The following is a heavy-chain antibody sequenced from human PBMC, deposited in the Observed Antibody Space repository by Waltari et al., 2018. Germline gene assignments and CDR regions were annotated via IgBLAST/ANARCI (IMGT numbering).Heavy chain of an antibody. D-gene: IGHD1-1*01. CDR3: GRGYNDRRLDY. CDR1: GFTFSNYW. J-gene: IGHJ4*02. Sequence: EVQLVESGGGLVQPGGSLRLSCEVSGFTFSNYWIHWVRQVPGKGLVWVSHIKHDGTGTIYADSVQGRFTISRDNAKNTLYLQLNSLRGEDTAVYYCGRGYNDRRLDYWGQGTLVTVSS. V-gene: IGHV3-74*01. CDR2: IKHDGTGT.